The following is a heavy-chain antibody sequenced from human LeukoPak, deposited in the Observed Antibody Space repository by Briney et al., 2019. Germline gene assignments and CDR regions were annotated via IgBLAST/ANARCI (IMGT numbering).Heavy chain of an antibody. V-gene: IGHV4-39*01. D-gene: IGHD1-26*01. J-gene: IGHJ4*02. Sequence: PSETLSLTCTVSGGSISSSSYYWGWIRQPPGKGLEWIGSIYYSGSTYYNPSLKSRVTISVDTSKNQFSLKLSSVTAADTAVYYCARLEVGATTAFDYWGQGTLVTVSS. CDR3: ARLEVGATTAFDY. CDR1: GGSISSSSYY. CDR2: IYYSGST.